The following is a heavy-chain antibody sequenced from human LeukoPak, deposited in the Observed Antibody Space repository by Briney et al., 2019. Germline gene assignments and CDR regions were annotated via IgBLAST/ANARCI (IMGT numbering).Heavy chain of an antibody. CDR1: GFTFDDYG. CDR2: INWHGGAT. CDR3: ARTVGAHTAMVLY. V-gene: IGHV3-20*04. D-gene: IGHD5-18*01. J-gene: IGHJ4*01. Sequence: VQPGGSLRLSCATSGFTFDDYGMAWVRQVPGKGLEWVSGINWHGGATCYADSVRGRFTISRDTAKNSLYLDMSSLRVEDTALYYCARTVGAHTAMVLYWGHGTQVTVSS.